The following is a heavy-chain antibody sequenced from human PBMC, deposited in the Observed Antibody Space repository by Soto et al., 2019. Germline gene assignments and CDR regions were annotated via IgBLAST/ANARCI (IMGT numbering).Heavy chain of an antibody. V-gene: IGHV4-61*01. Sequence: QVQLQESGPGRVKPSETLSLTCSVSGGSVRTGSYHWSWIRQPPGKGLEWIGFIPNNGSPDYNPSLKSRVVVSIDRSKNQFSLKVNSVTAADTAVYFCARIGWGGGSWGQGTLVTVSS. CDR3: ARIGWGGGS. J-gene: IGHJ5*02. D-gene: IGHD7-27*01. CDR2: IPNNGSP. CDR1: GGSVRTGSYH.